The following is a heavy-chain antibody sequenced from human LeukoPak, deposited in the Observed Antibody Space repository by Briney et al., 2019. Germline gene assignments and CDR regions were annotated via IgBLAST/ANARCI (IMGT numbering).Heavy chain of an antibody. CDR1: GGSINNYY. CDR2: INDIGNT. Sequence: SETLSLTCTVSGGSINNYYWSWIRQPPGKGLEWIGEINDIGNTNYDPSLRSRVTISVDTSKNQFSLSLTSATAADTAVYFCARLGSVGYYNYQYMDIWGNGTTVTVSS. V-gene: IGHV4-34*01. CDR3: ARLGSVGYYNYQYMDI. D-gene: IGHD3-10*01. J-gene: IGHJ6*03.